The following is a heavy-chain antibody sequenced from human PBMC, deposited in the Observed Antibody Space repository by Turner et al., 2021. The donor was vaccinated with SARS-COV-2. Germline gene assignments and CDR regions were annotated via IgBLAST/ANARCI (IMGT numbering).Heavy chain of an antibody. J-gene: IGHJ5*02. Sequence: EVQLVESGGGLVQPGRYLRLSCADYGFTFNDYALHWVRQDPGNVLQWFSGMTGNSGAVAYADSVNGRFTISIDNAKNSLYLQMNNLRAEDTAFYYCAKDPNQRLRSDAYNWFVPCVQGTLVTVSS. D-gene: IGHD6-25*01. CDR1: GFTFNDYA. V-gene: IGHV3-9*01. CDR3: AKDPNQRLRSDAYNWFVP. CDR2: MTGNSGAV.